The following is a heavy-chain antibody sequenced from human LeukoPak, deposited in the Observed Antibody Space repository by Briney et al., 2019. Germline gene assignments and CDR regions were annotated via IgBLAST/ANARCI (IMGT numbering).Heavy chain of an antibody. CDR3: ARDTVGTDY. J-gene: IGHJ4*02. V-gene: IGHV1-18*01. Sequence: WASVKVSCKASGYTFTTYGISWVRQAPGQGLEWMGWINTYNGNTNYAQKLQGRVTMTTDTSTSTAYMDLRSLRSDDTAVYYCARDTVGTDYWGQGTLVTVSS. D-gene: IGHD4-23*01. CDR2: INTYNGNT. CDR1: GYTFTTYG.